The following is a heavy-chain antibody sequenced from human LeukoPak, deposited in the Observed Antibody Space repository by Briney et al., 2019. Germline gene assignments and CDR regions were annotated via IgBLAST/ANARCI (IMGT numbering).Heavy chain of an antibody. V-gene: IGHV1-2*02. J-gene: IGHJ4*02. Sequence: GASVKVSCKVSGYTFTDYYTHWVQQAPGQGLEWMAWIHLKSGGTRCAQNFQGRVTMTRDTSTSTAFMEVSRLRSDDTAVYYCARDYDGYDDYRKWGYWGQGTLVTVSS. CDR3: ARDYDGYDDYRKWGY. D-gene: IGHD4-17*01. CDR2: IHLKSGGT. CDR1: GYTFTDYY.